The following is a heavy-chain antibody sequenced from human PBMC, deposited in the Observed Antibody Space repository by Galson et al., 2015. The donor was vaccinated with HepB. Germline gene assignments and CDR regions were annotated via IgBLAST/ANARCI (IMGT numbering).Heavy chain of an antibody. CDR3: ARYNGDVSGFDI. V-gene: IGHV3-33*08. D-gene: IGHD2-8*01. J-gene: IGHJ3*02. Sequence: SLRLSCAASGFTFSSYAMHWVRQAPGKGLEWVGFIWYDGSKTDYADSVKGRLTISRDNSKKTLYLQMNTVGAEDTAVYYCARYNGDVSGFDIWGQGTMVIVSS. CDR2: IWYDGSKT. CDR1: GFTFSSYA.